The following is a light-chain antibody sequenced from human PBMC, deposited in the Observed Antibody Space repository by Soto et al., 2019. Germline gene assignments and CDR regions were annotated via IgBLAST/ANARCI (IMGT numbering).Light chain of an antibody. V-gene: IGLV2-14*01. J-gene: IGLJ2*01. Sequence: QSALTQPASVSGSPGQSITISCTGTSSDVGNYNYVSWYQQHPGKAPKLIIYEVSNRSSGVSNRFSGSKSGNTASLTISGLQAEDEADYYCSSYTSSSTRVFGGGTQLT. CDR2: EVS. CDR1: SSDVGNYNY. CDR3: SSYTSSSTRV.